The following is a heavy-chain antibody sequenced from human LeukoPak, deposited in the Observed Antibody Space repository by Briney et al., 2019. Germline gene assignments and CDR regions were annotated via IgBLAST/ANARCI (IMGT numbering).Heavy chain of an antibody. CDR1: GGSISSSSYY. D-gene: IGHD3-22*01. CDR3: PGLNYDSSGYYYVGWCDP. CDR2: IYYSGST. V-gene: IGHV4-39*01. Sequence: SETLSLTCTVSGGSISSSSYYWGWIRPPPGKGLEWIGSIYYSGSTYYNPSLKSRVTISVDTSKNQFSLKLSSVTAADTAVYYCPGLNYDSSGYYYVGWCDPWGQGTLVTVSS. J-gene: IGHJ5*02.